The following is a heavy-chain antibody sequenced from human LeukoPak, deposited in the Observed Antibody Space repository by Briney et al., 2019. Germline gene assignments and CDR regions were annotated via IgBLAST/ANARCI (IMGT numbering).Heavy chain of an antibody. CDR3: ASAWVYGVPRRAFDI. V-gene: IGHV1-46*01. CDR2: INPSGGST. J-gene: IGHJ3*02. D-gene: IGHD4-17*01. CDR1: GYTFTSYY. Sequence: ASVKVSCKASGYTFTSYYMHWVRQAPGQGLEWMGIINPSGGSTSYAQKFQGRVTMTRDTSTSTVYMELSSLRSEDTAVYYCASAWVYGVPRRAFDIWGQGTMVTVSS.